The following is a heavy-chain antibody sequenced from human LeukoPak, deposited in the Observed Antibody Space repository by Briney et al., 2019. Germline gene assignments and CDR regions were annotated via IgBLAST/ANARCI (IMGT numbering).Heavy chain of an antibody. Sequence: PGGSLRLSCEASGFTFSSYWMSWVRQAPGKGLEWVANIKRDGSEKYYVDSVKGRFTISRDNAKNSLYLQMNSLRAEDTAVYYCARDYTGYFPWGQGTLVIVSS. CDR3: ARDYTGYFP. D-gene: IGHD3-9*01. J-gene: IGHJ5*02. V-gene: IGHV3-7*03. CDR2: IKRDGSEK. CDR1: GFTFSSYW.